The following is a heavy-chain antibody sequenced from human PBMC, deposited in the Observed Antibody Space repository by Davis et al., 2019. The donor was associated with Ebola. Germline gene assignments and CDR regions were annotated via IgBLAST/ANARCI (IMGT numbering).Heavy chain of an antibody. V-gene: IGHV1-3*01. CDR3: ARDPLRYFDFTEDYSYYMDV. CDR1: GYTFTSYA. Sequence: ASVKVSCKASGYTFTSYAMHWVRQAPGQRLEWMGWINAGNGNTKYSQKFQGRVTITRDTSASTAYMELSSLRSEDTAVYYCARDPLRYFDFTEDYSYYMDVWGRGTMVTVSS. CDR2: INAGNGNT. J-gene: IGHJ6*03. D-gene: IGHD3-9*01.